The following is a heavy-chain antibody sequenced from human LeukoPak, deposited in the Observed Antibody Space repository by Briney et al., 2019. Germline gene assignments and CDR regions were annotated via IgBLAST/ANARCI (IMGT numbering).Heavy chain of an antibody. D-gene: IGHD3-22*01. V-gene: IGHV1-18*01. CDR3: ARDWGDSSGYYYLRFDC. CDR1: GYTFTSYG. CDR2: ISAYNGNT. Sequence: ASVKVSCKASGYTFTSYGISWVRQAPGQGLEWMGWISAYNGNTNYAQKLQGRVTMTTDTSTSTAYMELRSLRSDDTAVYYCARDWGDSSGYYYLRFDCWGQGTLVTVSS. J-gene: IGHJ4*02.